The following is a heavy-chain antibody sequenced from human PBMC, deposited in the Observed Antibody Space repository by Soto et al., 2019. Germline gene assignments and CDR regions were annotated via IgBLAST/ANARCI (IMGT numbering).Heavy chain of an antibody. Sequence: ASETLFLTRTFSCGSLSSGGYYWSWVRQHPGKGLEWIGYIYYSGSTYYNPSLKSRVTISVDTSKNQFSLKLSSVTAADTAVYYCARAVTMVRGVISWFDPWGQGTLVTVSS. CDR3: ARAVTMVRGVISWFDP. J-gene: IGHJ5*02. V-gene: IGHV4-31*03. CDR1: CGSLSSGGYY. CDR2: IYYSGST. D-gene: IGHD3-10*01.